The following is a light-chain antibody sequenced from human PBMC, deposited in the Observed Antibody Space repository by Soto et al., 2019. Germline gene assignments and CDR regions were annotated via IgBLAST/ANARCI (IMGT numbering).Light chain of an antibody. V-gene: IGKV1-27*01. CDR1: QRISNY. CDR2: AAS. J-gene: IGKJ1*01. CDR3: QKYNSAPQT. Sequence: DIQMTQSPSSLSASVGDRVTITCRASQRISNYLAWYQQKPGKVPKLLIYAASTLQSGVPSRFSGSGSGTDFTLTISSLQPEDVATYYCQKYNSAPQTFGQGTKVEIK.